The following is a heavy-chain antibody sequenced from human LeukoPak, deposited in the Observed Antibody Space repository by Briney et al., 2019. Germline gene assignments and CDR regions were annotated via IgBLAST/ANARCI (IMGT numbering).Heavy chain of an antibody. J-gene: IGHJ4*02. CDR1: GFTFSNYA. V-gene: IGHV3-30-3*01. D-gene: IGHD5-18*01. CDR2: ISYDGNDK. CDR3: ARDRDTAMGL. Sequence: WGSLRLPCAASGFTFSNYAMHWVRQAPGKGLEWVAIISYDGNDKYYTDSVKGRFTISRDKSKNTLYLQMNSLRAEDTAVYYCARDRDTAMGLWGQGTLVTVSS.